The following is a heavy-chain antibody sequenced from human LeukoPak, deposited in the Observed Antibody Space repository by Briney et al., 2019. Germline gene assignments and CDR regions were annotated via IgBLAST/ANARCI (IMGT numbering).Heavy chain of an antibody. V-gene: IGHV1-24*01. Sequence: GASVKVSCKVSGYTLTELSMHWVRQAPGKGLEWMGGFDPEDGETIYAQKFQGRVTMTEDTSTDTAYMELSSLRSEDTAVYYCATTVPLDGVTAPFDYWGQGTLVTVSS. J-gene: IGHJ4*02. D-gene: IGHD2-21*02. CDR1: GYTLTELS. CDR3: ATTVPLDGVTAPFDY. CDR2: FDPEDGET.